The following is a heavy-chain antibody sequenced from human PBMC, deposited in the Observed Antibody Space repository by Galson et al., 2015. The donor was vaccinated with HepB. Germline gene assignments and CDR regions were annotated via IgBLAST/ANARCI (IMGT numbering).Heavy chain of an antibody. Sequence: SLRLSCAAPGFTFSGSGIHWVRLASGKGLEWVGRIRNRANNYATAYAASVRGRFTVSGDDSKNTAYLQMNSLKTEDTAVYYCTRPGYGSSWFLDYSHGMDIWGQGTTVIVS. D-gene: IGHD6-13*01. V-gene: IGHV3-73*01. J-gene: IGHJ6*02. CDR3: TRPGYGSSWFLDYSHGMDI. CDR1: GFTFSGSG. CDR2: IRNRANNYAT.